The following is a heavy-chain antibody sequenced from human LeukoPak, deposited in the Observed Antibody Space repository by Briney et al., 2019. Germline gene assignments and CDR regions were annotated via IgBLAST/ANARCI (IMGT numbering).Heavy chain of an antibody. CDR3: ARDSFGSHYYYYGVDV. CDR1: GGSISSYY. D-gene: IGHD1-26*01. Sequence: SETLSLTCTVSGGSISSYYWSWIRQPPGKGLEWIGYIYYSGSTNYNPSLKSRVTISVDTSKNQFSLKLSSMTAADAAVYYCARDSFGSHYYYYGVDVWGQGTTVTVSS. CDR2: IYYSGST. V-gene: IGHV4-59*01. J-gene: IGHJ6*02.